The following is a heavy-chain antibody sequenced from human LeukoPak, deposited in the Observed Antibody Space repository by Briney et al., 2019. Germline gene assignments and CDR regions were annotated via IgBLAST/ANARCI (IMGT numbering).Heavy chain of an antibody. J-gene: IGHJ4*02. Sequence: SETLSLTCTVSGGSISSYYWSWIRQPAGKGLEWIGRIYTSGSTNYNPSLKSRVTMSVDTSKNQFSLKLSSVTAADTAVYYCARDNGRYGSGSYPDYWGQGTLVTVSS. CDR2: IYTSGST. CDR1: GGSISSYY. CDR3: ARDNGRYGSGSYPDY. D-gene: IGHD3-10*01. V-gene: IGHV4-4*07.